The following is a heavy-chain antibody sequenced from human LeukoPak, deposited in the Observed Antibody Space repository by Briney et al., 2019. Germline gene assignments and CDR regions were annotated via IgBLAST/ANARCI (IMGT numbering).Heavy chain of an antibody. D-gene: IGHD3-22*01. Sequence: ASVKVSCKASGYTFTSYDINWVRQATGQGLEWMGWMNPNSGNTGYAQKFQGRVTITRNTSISTAYMELSSLRSEDTAVYYCARVGGYYDSSGHYYVDASDIWGQGTMVTVSS. V-gene: IGHV1-8*03. CDR3: ARVGGYYDSSGHYYVDASDI. CDR2: MNPNSGNT. J-gene: IGHJ3*02. CDR1: GYTFTSYD.